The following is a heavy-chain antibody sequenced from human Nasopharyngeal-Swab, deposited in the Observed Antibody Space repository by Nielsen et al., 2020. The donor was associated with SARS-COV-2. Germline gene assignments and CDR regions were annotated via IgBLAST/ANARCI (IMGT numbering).Heavy chain of an antibody. J-gene: IGHJ6*02. D-gene: IGHD2-15*01. Sequence: PGKGPEWVSGISWNSGSIGYADSVKGRFTISRDNAKNSLYLQMNSLRAEDTALYYCAKVVAAHYYYGMDVWGQGTTVTVSS. V-gene: IGHV3-9*01. CDR2: ISWNSGSI. CDR3: AKVVAAHYYYGMDV.